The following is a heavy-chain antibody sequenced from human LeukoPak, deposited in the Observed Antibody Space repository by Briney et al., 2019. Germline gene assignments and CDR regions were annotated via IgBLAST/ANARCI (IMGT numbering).Heavy chain of an antibody. CDR2: ISWNSGSI. CDR3: ARVGGYNRFDY. V-gene: IGHV3-9*01. D-gene: IGHD5-24*01. Sequence: GGSLRLSCAASGFTFDDYAMHWVRQAPGKGLEWVSGISWNSGSIGYADSVKGRFTISRDNAKNSLYLQMNSLRAEDTAVYYCARVGGYNRFDYWGQGTLVTVSS. CDR1: GFTFDDYA. J-gene: IGHJ4*02.